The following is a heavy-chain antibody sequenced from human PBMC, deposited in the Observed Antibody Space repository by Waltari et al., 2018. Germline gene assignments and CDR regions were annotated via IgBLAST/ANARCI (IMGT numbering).Heavy chain of an antibody. CDR1: GGSFSGFY. Sequence: QVQLQQWGAGLLKPSETLSLTRAVYGGSFSGFYWSWIRQPPGKGLEWIGEITHSGSTNYNPSLKSRVTISVDTSKNQFSLKLSSVTAADTAVYYCARGDYGDYYFDYWGQGTLVTVSS. J-gene: IGHJ4*02. CDR3: ARGDYGDYYFDY. D-gene: IGHD4-17*01. CDR2: ITHSGST. V-gene: IGHV4-34*01.